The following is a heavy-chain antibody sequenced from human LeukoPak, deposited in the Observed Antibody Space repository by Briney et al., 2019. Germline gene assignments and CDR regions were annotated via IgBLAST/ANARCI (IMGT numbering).Heavy chain of an antibody. Sequence: ASVKVSCKASGYTFTSYDINWVRQATGQGLEWMGWMNPNSGNTGYAQKFQGRVTITRNTSISTAYMELSSLRSEDTAVYYCARGVGHSARRAFIVVVPAAIRYYYYMDVWGKGTTVTVSS. V-gene: IGHV1-8*03. D-gene: IGHD2-2*02. CDR2: MNPNSGNT. CDR3: ARGVGHSARRAFIVVVPAAIRYYYYMDV. J-gene: IGHJ6*03. CDR1: GYTFTSYD.